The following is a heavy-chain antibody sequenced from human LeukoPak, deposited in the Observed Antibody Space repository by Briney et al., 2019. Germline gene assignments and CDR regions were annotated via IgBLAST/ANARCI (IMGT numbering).Heavy chain of an antibody. Sequence: ASVKVSCKASGYTFTSYDINWVRQATGQGLEWMGWMNPNSGNTGYAQKFQGRVTMTRNTSISTAYMELSSLRSDDTAVYYCARTGIAVAGSYFDYWGQGTLVTVSS. D-gene: IGHD6-19*01. CDR3: ARTGIAVAGSYFDY. V-gene: IGHV1-8*01. J-gene: IGHJ4*02. CDR1: GYTFTSYD. CDR2: MNPNSGNT.